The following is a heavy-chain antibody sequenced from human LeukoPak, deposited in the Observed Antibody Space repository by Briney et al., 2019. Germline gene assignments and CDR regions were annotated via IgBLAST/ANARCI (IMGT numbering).Heavy chain of an antibody. D-gene: IGHD3-16*02. CDR3: AKDLGELSISYRPSSTPLDY. V-gene: IGHV3-23*01. CDR2: ISGSGGST. CDR1: GFTFSSYA. Sequence: PGGSLRLSCAASGFTFSSYAMSWVRQAPGKGLEWVSAISGSGGSTYYADSVKGRFTISRDNSKNTLYLQMNSLRAEDTAVYYCAKDLGELSISYRPSSTPLDYWGQGTLVTVSS. J-gene: IGHJ4*02.